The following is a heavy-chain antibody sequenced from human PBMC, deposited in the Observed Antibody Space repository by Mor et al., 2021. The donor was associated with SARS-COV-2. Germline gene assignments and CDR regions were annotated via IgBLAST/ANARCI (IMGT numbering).Heavy chain of an antibody. Sequence: SKKKYADSVKGRFTISRDNSKNTLYLQMNSLRAEDTAIYYCARAGQGTFDYWGQGTLVTVSS. CDR2: SKK. D-gene: IGHD3-10*01. CDR3: ARAGQGTFDY. V-gene: IGHV3-33*01. J-gene: IGHJ4*02.